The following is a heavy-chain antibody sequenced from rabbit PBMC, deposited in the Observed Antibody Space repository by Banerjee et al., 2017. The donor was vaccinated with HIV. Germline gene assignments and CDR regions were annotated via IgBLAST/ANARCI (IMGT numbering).Heavy chain of an antibody. V-gene: IGHV1S40*01. CDR1: GFDFSSND. CDR3: ARNTYGYASYPYAINRLDL. J-gene: IGHJ3*01. Sequence: QSLEESGGDLVKPGASLTLTCTASGFDFSSNDMSWVRQAPGKGLEWIACIDAGSSGSTDYAHWAKGRFTISKTSSTTVTLQMTRLTAADTATYFCARNTYGYASYPYAINRLDLWGPGTLVTVS. CDR2: IDAGSSGST. D-gene: IGHD6-1*01.